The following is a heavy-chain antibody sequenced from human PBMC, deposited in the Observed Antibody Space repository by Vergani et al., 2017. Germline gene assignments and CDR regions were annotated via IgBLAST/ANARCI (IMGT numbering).Heavy chain of an antibody. D-gene: IGHD2-2*01. Sequence: EVQLLESGGGLVQPGGSLRLSCAAPGFTFSSYAMSWVRQAPGKGLEWVSAISGSGGSTYYADSVKGRFTITRDNSKNTLYLQMNSLRAEDTAVYYCAKASLVVPAAKGDYYYYYGMDFWGQGTTVTVSS. J-gene: IGHJ6*02. CDR3: AKASLVVPAAKGDYYYYYGMDF. CDR2: ISGSGGST. CDR1: GFTFSSYA. V-gene: IGHV3-23*01.